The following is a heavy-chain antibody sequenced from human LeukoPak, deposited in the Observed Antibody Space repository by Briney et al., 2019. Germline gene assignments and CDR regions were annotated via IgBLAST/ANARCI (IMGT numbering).Heavy chain of an antibody. V-gene: IGHV3-7*04. CDR3: ARGTYYYEF. CDR2: MNQLGNDK. Sequence: TTNSYWWGWIRQSPGKGLEWVAYMNQLGNDKKYLDSVRGRFTISRDNAKNSLYLQMTSLRADDTAVYYCARGTYYYEFWGQGTLVTVSS. D-gene: IGHD3-16*01. J-gene: IGHJ4*02. CDR1: TTNSYW.